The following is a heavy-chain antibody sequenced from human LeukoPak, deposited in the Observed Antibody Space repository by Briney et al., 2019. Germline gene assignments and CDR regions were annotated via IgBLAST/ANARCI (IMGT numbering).Heavy chain of an antibody. CDR2: ISYDGSNK. CDR3: ARDAGRKDDY. V-gene: IGHV3-30*03. J-gene: IGHJ4*02. Sequence: GGSLRLSCAASGFTFSSYGMHWVRPAPGKGLEWVAVISYDGSNKYYADSVKGRFTISRDNSKNTLYLQMNSLRAEDTAVYYCARDAGRKDDYWGQGTLVTVSS. CDR1: GFTFSSYG.